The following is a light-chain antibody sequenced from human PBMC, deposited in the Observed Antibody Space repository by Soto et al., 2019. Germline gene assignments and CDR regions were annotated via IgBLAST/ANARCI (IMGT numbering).Light chain of an antibody. V-gene: IGLV2-14*01. Sequence: QSALTHPASVSGSPGQSITFSCTGTSSDIGAYKYVSWYQQHPGKAPQLIIYEVSNRPSGVSNRFSGSKSGNTASLTISGLEAEDEADYYCSSFTSIRTYLFGTGTKLTVL. CDR1: SSDIGAYKY. J-gene: IGLJ1*01. CDR3: SSFTSIRTYL. CDR2: EVS.